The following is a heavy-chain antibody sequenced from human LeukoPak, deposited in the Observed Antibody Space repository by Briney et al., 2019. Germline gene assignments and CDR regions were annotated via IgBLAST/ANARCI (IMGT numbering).Heavy chain of an antibody. Sequence: SGESLKISCKGSGYSFTGYWIGWVRQMPGKGLEWMGIIYPGDSDTRYSPSFQGQVTISADKSISTAYLQWSSLKASDTAMYYCARLGCSSTSCYQFIGMDVWGQGTTVTVSS. CDR2: IYPGDSDT. D-gene: IGHD2-2*01. CDR3: ARLGCSSTSCYQFIGMDV. CDR1: GYSFTGYW. V-gene: IGHV5-51*01. J-gene: IGHJ6*02.